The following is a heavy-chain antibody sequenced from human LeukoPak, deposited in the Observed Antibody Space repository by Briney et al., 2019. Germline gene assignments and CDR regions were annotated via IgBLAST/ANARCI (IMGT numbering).Heavy chain of an antibody. Sequence: KVSCKGSGYSFTSYWIGWVRQMPGKGLEWMGIIYPGDSDTRYSPSFQGQVTISADKSISTAYLQWSSLKASDTAMYYCARSHSGKRDYFDYWGQGTLVTVSS. J-gene: IGHJ4*02. D-gene: IGHD1-26*01. CDR3: ARSHSGKRDYFDY. CDR1: GYSFTSYW. V-gene: IGHV5-51*01. CDR2: IYPGDSDT.